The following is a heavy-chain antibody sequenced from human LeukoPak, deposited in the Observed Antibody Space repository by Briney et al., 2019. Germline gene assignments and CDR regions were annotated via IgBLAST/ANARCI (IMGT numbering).Heavy chain of an antibody. CDR2: IYYSGST. J-gene: IGHJ4*02. D-gene: IGHD2-2*02. V-gene: IGHV4-59*01. CDR1: GGSISSYY. Sequence: PSETLSLTCTVSGGSISSYYWSWIRQPPGKGLEWIGYIYYSGSTNYNPSLKSRVTISVDTSKNQFSLKLSSVTAADTAVYYCARDCSSTSCHRFDYWGQGTLVTVSS. CDR3: ARDCSSTSCHRFDY.